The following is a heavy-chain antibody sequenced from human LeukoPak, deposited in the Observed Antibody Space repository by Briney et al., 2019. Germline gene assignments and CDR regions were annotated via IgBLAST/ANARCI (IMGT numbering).Heavy chain of an antibody. D-gene: IGHD1-26*01. CDR1: GYTLTELS. Sequence: ASVKVSCKVSGYTLTELSMHWVRQAPGKGLEWMGGFDPEDGETIYAQKFQGRVTVTEDTSTDTAYMELSSLRSEDTAVYYCATGGATMYYWGQGTLVTVSS. CDR2: FDPEDGET. J-gene: IGHJ4*02. V-gene: IGHV1-24*01. CDR3: ATGGATMYY.